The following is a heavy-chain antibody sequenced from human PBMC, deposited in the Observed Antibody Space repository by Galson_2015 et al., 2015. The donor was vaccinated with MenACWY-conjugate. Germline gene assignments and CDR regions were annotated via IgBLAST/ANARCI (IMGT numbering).Heavy chain of an antibody. CDR3: ARSWTVVNFDY. CDR1: GGTFSSYA. J-gene: IGHJ4*02. V-gene: IGHV1-46*01. D-gene: IGHD4-23*01. Sequence: SVKVSCKASGGTFSSYAISWVRQAPGQGLEWMGIINPSGGSTSYAQKFQGRVTMTRDTSTSTVYMELSSLRSEDTAVYYCARSWTVVNFDYWAQGTLVTVSS. CDR2: INPSGGST.